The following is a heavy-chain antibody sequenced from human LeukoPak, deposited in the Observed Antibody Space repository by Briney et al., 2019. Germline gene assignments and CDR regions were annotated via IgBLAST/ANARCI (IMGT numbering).Heavy chain of an antibody. CDR3: ARGGRFLEWLYWFDP. V-gene: IGHV1-2*02. CDR2: IKPNGGGT. CDR1: VYTFSDKY. D-gene: IGHD3-3*01. Sequence: ASVKVSCKASVYTFSDKYMHWVRQAPGQGLEYMGWIKPNGGGTKYAQKFQGRVTMTRDTSISTAYMELNRLRSDDTAVYYCARGGRFLEWLYWFDPWGQGTLVTVSS. J-gene: IGHJ5*02.